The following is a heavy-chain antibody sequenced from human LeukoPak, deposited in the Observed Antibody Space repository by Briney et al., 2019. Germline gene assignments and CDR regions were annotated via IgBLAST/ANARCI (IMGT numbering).Heavy chain of an antibody. V-gene: IGHV1-69*04. D-gene: IGHD6-25*01. Sequence: GASVNVSCKASGGTFSSYAISWVRQAPGQGLEWMGRIIPILGIANYAQKFQGRVTITADKSTSTAYMELSSLRSEDTAVYYCARDQRYSSDHSTSWFDPWGQGTLVTVSS. J-gene: IGHJ5*02. CDR1: GGTFSSYA. CDR3: ARDQRYSSDHSTSWFDP. CDR2: IIPILGIA.